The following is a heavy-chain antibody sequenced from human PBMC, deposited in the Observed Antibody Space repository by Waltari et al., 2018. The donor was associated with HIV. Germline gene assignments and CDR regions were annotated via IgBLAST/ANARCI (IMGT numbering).Heavy chain of an antibody. Sequence: QLQLVQSGAEVKKPGASVKVSCKTSGYTFTGHYIHWVRQAPGQGLEWMGWINPDTGDTKYAQKFQGRVTMTRDTSINTAYMELSRLRSDDTAVFYCARDTHWLAYLFDSWGQGTLITVSS. CDR1: GYTFTGHY. V-gene: IGHV1-2*02. CDR3: ARDTHWLAYLFDS. CDR2: INPDTGDT. D-gene: IGHD6-19*01. J-gene: IGHJ4*02.